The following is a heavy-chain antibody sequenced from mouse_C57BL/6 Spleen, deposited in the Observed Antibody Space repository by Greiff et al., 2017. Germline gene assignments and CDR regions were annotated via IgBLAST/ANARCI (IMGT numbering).Heavy chain of an antibody. CDR1: GYAFSSSW. D-gene: IGHD3-2*02. J-gene: IGHJ4*01. CDR2: IYPGDGDT. V-gene: IGHV1-82*01. CDR3: ARTAQAPYAMDD. Sequence: VQLQPSGPELVQPGASVKISCKASGYAFSSSWMNWVKQRPGKGLEWIGRIYPGDGDTNYNGKFKGKATLTADKSSSTAYMQLSILTSEDSAVYFCARTAQAPYAMDDWGQGTSVTVSS.